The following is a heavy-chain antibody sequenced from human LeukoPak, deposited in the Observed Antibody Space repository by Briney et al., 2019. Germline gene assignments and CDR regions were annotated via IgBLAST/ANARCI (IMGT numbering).Heavy chain of an antibody. D-gene: IGHD6-19*01. CDR2: ISGSGGST. V-gene: IGHV3-23*01. CDR3: AKARGKWLVGYFDY. J-gene: IGHJ4*02. CDR1: GFTFSSYW. Sequence: PGGSLRLSCAASGFTFSSYWMSWVRQAPGKGLEWVSAISGSGGSTYYADSVKGRFTISRDNSKNTLYLQMNSLRAEDTAVYYCAKARGKWLVGYFDYWGQGTLVTVSS.